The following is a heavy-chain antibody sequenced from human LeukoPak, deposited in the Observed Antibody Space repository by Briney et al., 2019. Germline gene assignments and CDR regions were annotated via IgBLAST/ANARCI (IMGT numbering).Heavy chain of an antibody. V-gene: IGHV4-4*07. Sequence: SETLSLTCTVSGASISSYYWSWIRQPAGKGLEWIGRIYASGSTNYNPSLKSRVTMSVDTSKNQFSLKVTSVTAADTAVYYCARAPGSDNLYWYFDLWGRGALVTVSS. CDR2: IYASGST. J-gene: IGHJ2*01. CDR1: GASISSYY. CDR3: ARAPGSDNLYWYFDL. D-gene: IGHD1-14*01.